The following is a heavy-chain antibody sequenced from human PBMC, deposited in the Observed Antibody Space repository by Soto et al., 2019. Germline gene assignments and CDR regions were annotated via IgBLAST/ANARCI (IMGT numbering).Heavy chain of an antibody. CDR2: ISSSGSTI. Sequence: VGSLRLSCAASGFTFSSYEMNWVRQAPGKGLEWVSYISSSGSTICYADSVKGRFTISRDNAKNSLYLQMNSLRAEDTAVYYCARDHKGGYYYYGMDVWGQGTTVTVSS. CDR1: GFTFSSYE. J-gene: IGHJ6*02. CDR3: ARDHKGGYYYYGMDV. V-gene: IGHV3-48*03.